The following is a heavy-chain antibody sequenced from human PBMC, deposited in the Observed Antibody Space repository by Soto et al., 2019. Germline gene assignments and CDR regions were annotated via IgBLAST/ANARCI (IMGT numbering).Heavy chain of an antibody. J-gene: IGHJ4*01. D-gene: IGHD5-12*01. CDR2: ISSSSSTI. CDR3: ARGGTIAVTTIGDY. Sequence: PGGSLRLSCAASGFTFRSYNMNWVRLAPGKGLDWVSYISSSSSTIYYADSVKGRFTISRDNAKNSLYLQMNRLRDDDTAMYYCARGGTIAVTTIGDYWGQGTLVTVS. CDR1: GFTFRSYN. V-gene: IGHV3-48*02.